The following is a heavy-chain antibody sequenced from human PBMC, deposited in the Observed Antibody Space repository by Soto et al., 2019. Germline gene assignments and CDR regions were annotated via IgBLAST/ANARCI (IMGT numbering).Heavy chain of an antibody. Sequence: EVQLVESGGGLVQPGGSLRLSCAASGFTFSSYWMSWVRQAPGKGLEWVANIKQDGSEKYYVDSVKGRFTISRDNAKNSLYLQMKSLRAEDTAVYYCANRGIAAAGGEENWFDPWGQGTLVTVSS. CDR3: ANRGIAAAGGEENWFDP. CDR2: IKQDGSEK. V-gene: IGHV3-7*01. CDR1: GFTFSSYW. J-gene: IGHJ5*02. D-gene: IGHD6-13*01.